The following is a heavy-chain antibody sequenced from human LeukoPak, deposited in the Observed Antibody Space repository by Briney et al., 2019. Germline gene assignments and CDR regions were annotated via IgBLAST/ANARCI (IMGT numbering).Heavy chain of an antibody. CDR2: INPSGGST. J-gene: IGHJ4*02. CDR3: ARLTPPVGATPTSYFDY. V-gene: IGHV1-46*01. Sequence: ASVKVSCKASGYTFTSYYMHWVRQAPGQGLEWMGIINPSGGSTSYAQKFQGRVTMTRDMSTSTVYMELSSLRSEDTAVYYCARLTPPVGATPTSYFDYWGQGTLVTVSS. D-gene: IGHD1-26*01. CDR1: GYTFTSYY.